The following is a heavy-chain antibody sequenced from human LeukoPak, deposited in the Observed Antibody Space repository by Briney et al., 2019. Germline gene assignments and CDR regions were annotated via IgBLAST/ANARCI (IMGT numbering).Heavy chain of an antibody. CDR1: GFTFNTYG. CDR2: IWYDRSSA. J-gene: IGHJ6*02. CDR3: ARVGCTGGSCLAYYYYAMDV. V-gene: IGHV3-33*01. D-gene: IGHD2-15*01. Sequence: GGSLRLSCAASGFTFNTYGMNWVRQAPGKGLEWVSIIWYDRSSAYYGDSVKGRFTVSRDNSKNTLYLQMNTLSSEDTAVYYCARVGCTGGSCLAYYYYAMDVWGQGTTVTVSS.